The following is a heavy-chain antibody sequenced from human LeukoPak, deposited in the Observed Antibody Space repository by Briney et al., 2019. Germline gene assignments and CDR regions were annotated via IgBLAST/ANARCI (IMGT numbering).Heavy chain of an antibody. CDR1: GYTFTSYD. CDR2: MNPNSGNT. D-gene: IGHD3-10*01. Sequence: ASVKVSCKASGYTFTSYDINWVRQATGQGLEWMGWMNPNSGNTGYAQKFQGRVTMTRNTSISTAYMELSSLRSEDTAVYYCVRKGDYYGSGSYYNFVNWFDPWGQGTLVTVSS. CDR3: VRKGDYYGSGSYYNFVNWFDP. V-gene: IGHV1-8*01. J-gene: IGHJ5*02.